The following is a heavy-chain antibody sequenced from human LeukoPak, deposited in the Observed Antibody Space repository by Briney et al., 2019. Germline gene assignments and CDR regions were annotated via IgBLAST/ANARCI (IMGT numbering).Heavy chain of an antibody. J-gene: IGHJ4*02. V-gene: IGHV1-2*02. D-gene: IGHD3-22*01. CDR2: INPNSGGT. CDR3: ARDPSGYYYDSSGYYYFDY. CDR1: GYTFTSYG. Sequence: ASVKVSCKASGYTFTSYGISWVRQAPGQGLEWMGWINPNSGGTNYAQKFQGRVTMTRDTSISTAYMELSRLRSDDTAVYYCARDPSGYYYDSSGYYYFDYWGQGTLVTVSS.